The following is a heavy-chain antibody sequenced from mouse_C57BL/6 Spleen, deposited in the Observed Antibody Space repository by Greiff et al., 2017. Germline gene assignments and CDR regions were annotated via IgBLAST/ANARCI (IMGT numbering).Heavy chain of an antibody. D-gene: IGHD2-5*01. CDR3: ARRGYSNYLYYFDY. J-gene: IGHJ2*01. V-gene: IGHV1-4*01. CDR1: GYTFTSYT. CDR2: INPSSGYT. Sequence: QVQLQQSGAERARPGASVKMSCKASGYTFTSYTMHWVKQRPGQGLEWIGYINPSSGYTKYNQKFKDKATLTADKSSSTAYMQLSSLTSEDSAVYYCARRGYSNYLYYFDYWGQGTTPTVSS.